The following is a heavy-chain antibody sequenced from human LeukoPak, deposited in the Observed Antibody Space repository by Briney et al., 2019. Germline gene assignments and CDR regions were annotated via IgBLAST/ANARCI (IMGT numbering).Heavy chain of an antibody. V-gene: IGHV4-38-2*01. CDR2: IYHSGST. D-gene: IGHD3-10*01. Sequence: SETLSLTCAVSGYSISSGYYWGWIRQPPGKGLEWIGSIYHSGSTYYNPSLKSRVTISVDTSKNQFSLKLSSVTAADTAVYYCARHLWFGELCWFDPWGQGTLVTVSS. CDR1: GYSISSGYY. CDR3: ARHLWFGELCWFDP. J-gene: IGHJ5*02.